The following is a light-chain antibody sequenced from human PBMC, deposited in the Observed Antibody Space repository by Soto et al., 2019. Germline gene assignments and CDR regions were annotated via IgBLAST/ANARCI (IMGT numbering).Light chain of an antibody. CDR1: QSISSY. CDR2: AAS. Sequence: DIQMTQSPSSLSASVGARVTITCRASQSISSYLNWYQQKPGKAPKLMIYAASSLQSGVPSRFSGSGSGTDFTLTISSLQPEDVATYYCQQSYSTPGKFGQGTKVDIK. V-gene: IGKV1-39*01. J-gene: IGKJ1*01. CDR3: QQSYSTPGK.